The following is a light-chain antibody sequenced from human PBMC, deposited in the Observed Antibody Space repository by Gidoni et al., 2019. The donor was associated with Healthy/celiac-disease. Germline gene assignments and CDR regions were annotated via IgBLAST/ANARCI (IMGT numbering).Light chain of an antibody. V-gene: IGKV1-5*03. J-gene: IGKJ2*01. CDR1: QSISSW. Sequence: QISQSPSTLSASVGDRVTITCRASQSISSWLAWYQQKPGKAPKLLIYKASSLESGVPSRFSGSGSGTEFTLTISSLQPDDFATYYCQQYNSYSYTFGQGTKLEIK. CDR2: KAS. CDR3: QQYNSYSYT.